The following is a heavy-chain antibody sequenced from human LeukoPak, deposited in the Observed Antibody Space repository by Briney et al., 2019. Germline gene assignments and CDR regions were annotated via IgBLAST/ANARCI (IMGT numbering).Heavy chain of an antibody. J-gene: IGHJ4*02. CDR3: ARDLEYGDYWGRLFDY. Sequence: GGSLRLSCAASGFTFSRYWMSWVRQAPGKGLEWVANIKQDGSEKYYVDSVKGRFTISRDNAKNLLYLQMNSLRAEDTAVYYCARDLEYGDYWGRLFDYWGQGTLVTVSS. CDR1: GFTFSRYW. D-gene: IGHD4-17*01. CDR2: IKQDGSEK. V-gene: IGHV3-7*01.